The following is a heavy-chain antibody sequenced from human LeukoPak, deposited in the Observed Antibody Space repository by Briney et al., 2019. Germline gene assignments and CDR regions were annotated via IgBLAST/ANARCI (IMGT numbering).Heavy chain of an antibody. J-gene: IGHJ4*02. V-gene: IGHV3-7*01. D-gene: IGHD5/OR15-5a*01. CDR2: IKQDGSEK. CDR1: GFTFSDYW. CDR3: ARSTDY. Sequence: GGSLRLSCATSGFTFSDYWMNWVRQAPGKGLEWVANIKQDGSEKYYVGSVKGRFTISRDNAKNSLYLQMNNLRAEDTAVYYCARSTDYWGQGPWSPSPQ.